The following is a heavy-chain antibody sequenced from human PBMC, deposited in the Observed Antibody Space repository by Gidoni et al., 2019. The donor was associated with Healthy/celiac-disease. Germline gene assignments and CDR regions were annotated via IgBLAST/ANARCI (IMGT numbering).Heavy chain of an antibody. V-gene: IGHV4-31*03. J-gene: IGHJ1*01. CDR1: GGSISRGGYY. D-gene: IGHD3-22*01. CDR2: IYYSGST. CDR3: ATEPAYYYDSRAKYFQH. Sequence: QVQLQESGPGLVKPSQTLSLTCTVSGGSISRGGYYWSWIRQHPGKGLEWIGYIYYSGSTYYNPSLKSRVTISVDTSKNQFSLKLSSVTAADTAVYYCATEPAYYYDSRAKYFQHWGQGTLVTVSS.